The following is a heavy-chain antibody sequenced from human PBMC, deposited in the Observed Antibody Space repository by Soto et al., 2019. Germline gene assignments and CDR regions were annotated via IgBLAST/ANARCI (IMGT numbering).Heavy chain of an antibody. CDR2: IWYDGSNK. V-gene: IGHV3-33*01. CDR1: GFTFSSYG. CDR3: ARDSKILGDPPFYYFDY. Sequence: GGSLRLSCSASGFTFSSYGMHWVRPAPGKGLEWVAVIWYDGSNKYYADSVKGRFTISRDNSKNTLYLQMNSLRAEDTAVYYCARDSKILGDPPFYYFDYWGQGTLVTVSS. J-gene: IGHJ4*02. D-gene: IGHD2-15*01.